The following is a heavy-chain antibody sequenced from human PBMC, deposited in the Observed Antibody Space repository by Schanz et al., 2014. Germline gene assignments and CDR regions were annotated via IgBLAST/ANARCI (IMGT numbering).Heavy chain of an antibody. D-gene: IGHD3-9*01. CDR1: GYTFTSYG. Sequence: QVQLVQSGAEVKKPGASVKVSCKASGYTFTSYGISWVRQAPGQGLEWMGWISAYNGNTKYPQKLQGRVTMTTDTSTSTACMELRRLRSDDTDVYYCARDAADFYDILTEEDYWGQGTLVTVSS. V-gene: IGHV1-18*01. CDR2: ISAYNGNT. CDR3: ARDAADFYDILTEEDY. J-gene: IGHJ4*02.